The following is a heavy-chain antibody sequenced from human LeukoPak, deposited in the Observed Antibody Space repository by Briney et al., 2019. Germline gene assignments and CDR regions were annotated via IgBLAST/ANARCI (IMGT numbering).Heavy chain of an antibody. CDR2: IRYDGSNK. J-gene: IGHJ4*02. CDR3: AKDPGIAVAGYFDY. D-gene: IGHD6-19*01. CDR1: GFTFSSYG. Sequence: PGGSLGLSCAASGFTFSSYGMHWVRQAPGKGLEWVAFIRYDGSNKYYADSVKGRFTISRDNSKNTLYLQMNSLRAEDTAVYYCAKDPGIAVAGYFDYWGQGTLVTVSS. V-gene: IGHV3-30*02.